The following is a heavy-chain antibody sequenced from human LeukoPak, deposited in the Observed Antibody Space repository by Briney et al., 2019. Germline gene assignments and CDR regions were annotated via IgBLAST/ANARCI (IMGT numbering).Heavy chain of an antibody. CDR1: GFTFSSYA. D-gene: IGHD3-3*01. CDR3: AKADDFWSGYFDY. J-gene: IGHJ4*02. Sequence: GGSLRLSCAASGFTFSSYAIHWVRQAPGKGLEWVAVISYDGSNKYYADSVKGRFTISRDNSKNTLYLQMNSLRAEDTAVYYCAKADDFWSGYFDYWGQGTLVTVSS. V-gene: IGHV3-30-3*01. CDR2: ISYDGSNK.